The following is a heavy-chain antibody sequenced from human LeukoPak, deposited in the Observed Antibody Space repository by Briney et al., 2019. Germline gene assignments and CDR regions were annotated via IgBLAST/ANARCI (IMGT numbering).Heavy chain of an antibody. D-gene: IGHD3-3*01. CDR2: ISGSGGST. V-gene: IGHV3-23*01. CDR1: GFTFSSYA. J-gene: IGHJ4*02. Sequence: GGSLRLSCAASGFTFSSYAMSWVRQAPGKGLEWVSAISGSGGSTYYADSVKGRFTISRDNSKNTLYLQMNSLRAEDTAVYYCAKDGGNYDFWSGYSDRPFDYFDYWGQGTLVTVSS. CDR3: AKDGGNYDFWSGYSDRPFDYFDY.